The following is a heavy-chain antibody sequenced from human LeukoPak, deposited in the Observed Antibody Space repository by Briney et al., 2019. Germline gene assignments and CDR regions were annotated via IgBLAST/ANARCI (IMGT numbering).Heavy chain of an antibody. V-gene: IGHV3-11*01. Sequence: GGSLRLSCAASGFTFSDNYMSWIRQAPGKGLEWVSYISSGGTTIYYADSVKGRFTISRDNAKKSLYLQMNSLTAEDTAVYYCARRPLTWFDPWGQGTLVTVSS. CDR3: ARRPLTWFDP. J-gene: IGHJ5*02. CDR1: GFTFSDNY. CDR2: ISSGGTTI.